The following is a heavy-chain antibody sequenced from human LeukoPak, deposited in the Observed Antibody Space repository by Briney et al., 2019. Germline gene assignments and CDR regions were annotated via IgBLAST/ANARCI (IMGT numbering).Heavy chain of an antibody. J-gene: IGHJ4*02. CDR2: ISYDGSNK. Sequence: PGRSLRLSCAASGFTFSSYAMHWVRQAPGKGLEWVAVISYDGSNKYYADSVKGRFTISRDNSKNTLYLQMNSLRAEDTAVYYCAKAVSGSYGDYWGQGTLVTVSS. V-gene: IGHV3-30*04. CDR1: GFTFSSYA. CDR3: AKAVSGSYGDY. D-gene: IGHD1-26*01.